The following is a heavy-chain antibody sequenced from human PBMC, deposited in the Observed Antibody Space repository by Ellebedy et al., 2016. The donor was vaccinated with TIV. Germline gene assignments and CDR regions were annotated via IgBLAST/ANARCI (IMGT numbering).Heavy chain of an antibody. Sequence: MPGGSLRLSCTVSGGSISPYYWSWIRQPPGQGLEWIGYISYSGSTNYNPSLKSRVAISVDTSKKQFSLRLNSVTAADTAVYFCARVVWQQPVSYAFDVWGQGTMVTVSS. J-gene: IGHJ3*01. D-gene: IGHD6-13*01. CDR3: ARVVWQQPVSYAFDV. V-gene: IGHV4-59*01. CDR1: GGSISPYY. CDR2: ISYSGST.